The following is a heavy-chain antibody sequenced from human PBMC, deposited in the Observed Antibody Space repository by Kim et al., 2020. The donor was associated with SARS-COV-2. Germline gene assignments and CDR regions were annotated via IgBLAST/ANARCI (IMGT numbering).Heavy chain of an antibody. D-gene: IGHD6-19*01. V-gene: IGHV3-21*01. J-gene: IGHJ4*02. Sequence: GGSLRLSCAASGFTFSSYSMNWVRQAPGKGLEWVSSISSSSSYIYYADSVKGRFTISRDNAKNSLYLQMNSLRAEDTAVYYCAREFGIAVAIDYWGQGTLVTVSS. CDR3: AREFGIAVAIDY. CDR2: ISSSSSYI. CDR1: GFTFSSYS.